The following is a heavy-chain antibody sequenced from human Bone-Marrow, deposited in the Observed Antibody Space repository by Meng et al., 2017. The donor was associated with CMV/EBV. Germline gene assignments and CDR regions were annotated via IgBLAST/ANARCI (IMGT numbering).Heavy chain of an antibody. Sequence: ETLSLTCSASGFTFSSYSMNWVRQAPGEGLEWVSSITSSSRSIYYADSVKGRFTISRDNAKNSLYLEMNSLRAEDTAVYYCARVRYYDRRGTPGDMDNWGQGTLVTVSS. CDR1: GFTFSSYS. D-gene: IGHD3-22*01. CDR3: ARVRYYDRRGTPGDMDN. V-gene: IGHV3-21*01. CDR2: ITSSSRSI. J-gene: IGHJ4*02.